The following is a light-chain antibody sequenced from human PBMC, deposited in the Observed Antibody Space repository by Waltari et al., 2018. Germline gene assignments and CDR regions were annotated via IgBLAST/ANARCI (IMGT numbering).Light chain of an antibody. CDR2: WNH. CDR1: TSNIGSHY. V-gene: IGLV1-47*01. CDR3: AAWDDSLSGVV. Sequence: QSVLTQPPSASGTPGQRVTISCSGSTSNIGSHYVYWYQQLPGTAPKLLIRWNHQRPSGAPDRFSGSKSGTSASLAISGLRSEDEADYYCAAWDDSLSGVVFGGGTKLTVL. J-gene: IGLJ2*01.